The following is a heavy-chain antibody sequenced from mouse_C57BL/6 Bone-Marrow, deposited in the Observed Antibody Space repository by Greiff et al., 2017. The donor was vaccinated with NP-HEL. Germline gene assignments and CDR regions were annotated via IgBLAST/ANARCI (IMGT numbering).Heavy chain of an antibody. CDR3: ARNTSTVVDYYAMDY. V-gene: IGHV2-2*01. J-gene: IGHJ4*01. CDR2: IWSVGST. CDR1: GFSLTSYG. Sequence: QVQLQQSGPGLVQPSQSLSITCTVSGFSLTSYGVHWVRQSPGKGLKWRGVIWSVGSTDYNAAFISRLSISKDNSKSQVFFKMNSLQADDTAIYYCARNTSTVVDYYAMDYWGQGTSVTVSS. D-gene: IGHD1-1*01.